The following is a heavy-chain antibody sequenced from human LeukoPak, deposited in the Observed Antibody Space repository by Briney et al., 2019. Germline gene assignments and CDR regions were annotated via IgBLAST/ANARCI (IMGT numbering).Heavy chain of an antibody. Sequence: SETLSLTCSVSGGSISSTGYFWTWIRQYPGKGLEWIGYIFHTGTTNYNPSLKSRVIISVDTSKNQFSLKLSSVTAADTAVYYCATTRRGDSSGYYYGEGDYWGQGILVTVSS. CDR1: GGSISSTGYF. J-gene: IGHJ4*02. CDR3: ATTRRGDSSGYYYGEGDY. CDR2: IFHTGTT. D-gene: IGHD3-22*01. V-gene: IGHV4-31*03.